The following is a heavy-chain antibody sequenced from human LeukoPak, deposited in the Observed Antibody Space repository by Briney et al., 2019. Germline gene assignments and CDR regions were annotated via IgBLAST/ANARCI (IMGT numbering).Heavy chain of an antibody. Sequence: GESLRRACAASGCTFSTNWMGWVRQPAGKGLEWVASINPDGGVNFYVDSVKGRFTISRDNAKNSLYLQMNSLRVDDTAVYYCAKNGFGSYWGQGALVTVSS. CDR2: INPDGGVN. V-gene: IGHV3-7*02. CDR3: AKNGFGSY. CDR1: GCTFSTNW. J-gene: IGHJ4*02. D-gene: IGHD3-10*01.